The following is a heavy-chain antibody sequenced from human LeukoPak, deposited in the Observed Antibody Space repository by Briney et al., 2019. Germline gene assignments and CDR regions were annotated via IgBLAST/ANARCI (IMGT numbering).Heavy chain of an antibody. Sequence: PGGSLRLSCAASGFTFSSFWMHWVRQSPGEALVWVSGINSDGSSLNYVDSVKGRFTISRDNAKNEFYLQMNSLRADDSAVYYCARGGYGAHTGWGQGILVSVSS. D-gene: IGHD4-17*01. J-gene: IGHJ4*02. V-gene: IGHV3-74*01. CDR2: INSDGSSL. CDR3: ARGGYGAHTG. CDR1: GFTFSSFW.